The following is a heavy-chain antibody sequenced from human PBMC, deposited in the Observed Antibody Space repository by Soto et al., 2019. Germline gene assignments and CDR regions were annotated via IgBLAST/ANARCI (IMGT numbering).Heavy chain of an antibody. D-gene: IGHD1-26*01. Sequence: GGSLRLSCVVSVFPFGANAMSWVRQAPGKGLEWVSGLSNTGRRTSYADSVKGRFNISRDNSENTVYLQVNSLRVEDTAVYYCATETGATQGPFDNWGQGTLVTVSS. CDR1: VFPFGANA. CDR3: ATETGATQGPFDN. V-gene: IGHV3-23*01. J-gene: IGHJ4*02. CDR2: LSNTGRRT.